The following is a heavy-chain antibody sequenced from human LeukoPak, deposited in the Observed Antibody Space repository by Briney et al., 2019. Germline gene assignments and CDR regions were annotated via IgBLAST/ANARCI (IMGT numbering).Heavy chain of an antibody. Sequence: SETLSLTCTVSGGSISSSSYYWGWIRQPPGKGLEWIGSIYYSGSTYYNPSLKSRVTISVDTSKNQFSLKLSSVTAADTAVYYCARLPLGYYDSSGYHEYFQHWGQGTLVTVSS. J-gene: IGHJ1*01. D-gene: IGHD3-22*01. CDR3: ARLPLGYYDSSGYHEYFQH. V-gene: IGHV4-39*01. CDR2: IYYSGST. CDR1: GGSISSSSYY.